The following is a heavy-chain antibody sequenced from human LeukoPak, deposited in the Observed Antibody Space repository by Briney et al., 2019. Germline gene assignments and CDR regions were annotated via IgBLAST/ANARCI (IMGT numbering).Heavy chain of an antibody. V-gene: IGHV4-4*07. J-gene: IGHJ6*04. Sequence: PSETLSLTCTVSGASFSHYYWSWIRQSAGKGLEWIGHFYSSTRTTYNPSLESRVTISGDTAKNQFSLKLDSVTAADTAVYFCARCMSELDYGDYAYYYHMDVWGKGTTVTVSS. CDR3: ARCMSELDYGDYAYYYHMDV. CDR2: FYSSTRT. CDR1: GASFSHYY. D-gene: IGHD4-17*01.